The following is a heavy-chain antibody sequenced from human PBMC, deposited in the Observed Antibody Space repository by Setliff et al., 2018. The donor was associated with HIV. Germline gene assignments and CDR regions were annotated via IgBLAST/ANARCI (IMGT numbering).Heavy chain of an antibody. CDR3: ARGKRAMVRGVIITPAFDI. CDR1: GYTFTSYA. CDR2: INTNTGNP. J-gene: IGHJ3*02. Sequence: ASVKVSCKASGYTFTSYAMNWVRQAPGQGLEWMGWINTNTGNPTYAQGFTGRFVFSLDTSVSTAYLQISSLKAEDTAVYYCARGKRAMVRGVIITPAFDIWGQGTMVTV. V-gene: IGHV7-4-1*02. D-gene: IGHD3-10*01.